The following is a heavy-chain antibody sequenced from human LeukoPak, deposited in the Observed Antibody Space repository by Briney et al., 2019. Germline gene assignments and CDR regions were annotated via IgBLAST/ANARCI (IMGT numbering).Heavy chain of an antibody. D-gene: IGHD1-26*01. CDR1: GYTFTSYY. Sequence: ASVKVSCKASGYTFTSYYMHWVRQAPGQGLEWMGIINPSGGSTSYAQKFQGRVTMTADTSTSTAYMELRSLRSDDTAVYYCARGRVGAPPGYWGQGTLVTVSS. V-gene: IGHV1-46*01. CDR2: INPSGGST. J-gene: IGHJ4*02. CDR3: ARGRVGAPPGY.